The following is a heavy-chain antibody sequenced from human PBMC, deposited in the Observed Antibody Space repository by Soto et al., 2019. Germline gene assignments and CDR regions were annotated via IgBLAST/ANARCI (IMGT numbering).Heavy chain of an antibody. CDR3: AVAMVREILIFESSGMHV. Sequence: QVHLVQSGAELKKPGSSVKVSCKTSGGSFNNNAASWVRQAPGQGLEWMGGIIPNFDTPNYAQKFQDRVTIIADESTSTVYMELRSLRSNDTAVYYCAVAMVREILIFESSGMHVWGQGTTVIVSS. V-gene: IGHV1-69*01. J-gene: IGHJ6*02. CDR2: IIPNFDTP. CDR1: GGSFNNNA. D-gene: IGHD3-10*01.